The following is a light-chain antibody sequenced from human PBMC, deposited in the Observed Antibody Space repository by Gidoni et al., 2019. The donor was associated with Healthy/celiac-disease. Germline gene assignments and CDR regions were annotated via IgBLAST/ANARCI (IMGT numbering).Light chain of an antibody. Sequence: SALTQPASVSGSPGQSITISCTGPSSDVGSYNLVSWYQQHPGKAPKLMIYEVSKRPSGVSNRFSGSKSGNTASLTISGLQAEDEADYYCCSYAGSSTFGVFGGGTKLTVL. CDR3: CSYAGSSTFGV. J-gene: IGLJ3*02. CDR1: SSDVGSYNL. CDR2: EVS. V-gene: IGLV2-23*02.